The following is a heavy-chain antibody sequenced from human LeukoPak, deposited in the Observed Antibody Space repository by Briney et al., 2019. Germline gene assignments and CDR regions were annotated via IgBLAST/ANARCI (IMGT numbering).Heavy chain of an antibody. V-gene: IGHV3-30*04. CDR2: ISYDGSNK. CDR1: GLTFSSYA. CDR3: ARGSSGWYLYYFDY. D-gene: IGHD6-19*01. J-gene: IGHJ4*02. Sequence: PGGSLRLSCAASGLTFSSYAMHWVRQAPGKGLEWVAVISYDGSNKYYADSVKGRFTISRDNSKNTLYLQMNSLRAEDTAVYYCARGSSGWYLYYFDYWGQGTLVTVSS.